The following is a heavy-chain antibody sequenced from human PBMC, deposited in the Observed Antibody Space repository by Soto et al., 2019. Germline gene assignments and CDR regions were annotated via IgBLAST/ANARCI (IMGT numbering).Heavy chain of an antibody. Sequence: PGGSLRLSCAASGFTFSSYWMSWVRQAPGKGLEWVANIKEDGREKYYVDSVKGRFTISRDHAKNSLFLQMNSLRAEDTAVYYCATASDYGPNLHYWGQGTLATVYS. V-gene: IGHV3-7*03. CDR2: IKEDGREK. D-gene: IGHD4-17*01. CDR1: GFTFSSYW. CDR3: ATASDYGPNLHY. J-gene: IGHJ4*02.